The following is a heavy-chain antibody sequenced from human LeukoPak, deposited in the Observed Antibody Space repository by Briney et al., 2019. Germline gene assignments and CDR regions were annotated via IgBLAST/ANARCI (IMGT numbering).Heavy chain of an antibody. CDR2: TYYSGST. J-gene: IGHJ5*02. CDR3: ARPYYYDSRIDP. Sequence: PSETLSLTCTVSGVSISSGDYYWSWIRQPPGKGVEWIGYTYYSGSTYYNPSLESRVTISVDTSKNQFSLKLSSVTAADTAVYYCARPYYYDSRIDPWGQGTRVTVSS. CDR1: GVSISSGDYY. V-gene: IGHV4-30-4*01. D-gene: IGHD3-22*01.